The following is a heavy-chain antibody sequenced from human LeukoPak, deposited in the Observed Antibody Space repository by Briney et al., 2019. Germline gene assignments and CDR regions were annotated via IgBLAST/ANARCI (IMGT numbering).Heavy chain of an antibody. CDR2: INPDGTTT. CDR1: EFTFSTYW. CDR3: VRGIRDYYGLDY. J-gene: IGHJ4*02. Sequence: GGSLRLSCAASEFTFSTYWMHWVRQAPGKGLVWVSHINPDGTTTNYADSVKGRFTISRDNAKNTLYLQMYSLRAEDTAVYYCVRGIRDYYGLDYWGQGTLVTVSS. V-gene: IGHV3-74*01. D-gene: IGHD3-22*01.